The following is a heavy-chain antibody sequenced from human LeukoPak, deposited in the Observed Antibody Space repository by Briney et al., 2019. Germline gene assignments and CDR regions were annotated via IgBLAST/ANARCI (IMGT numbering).Heavy chain of an antibody. J-gene: IGHJ5*02. D-gene: IGHD3-22*01. V-gene: IGHV3-20*04. Sequence: GGSLRLSCAASGFTFDDYGMSWVRQAPGKGLEWVSGINWNGGSTGYADSVKGRFTISRDNAKNSLYLQMNSLRAEDTALYYCARGLEIDYYDSSGYPNWFDPWGQGTLVTVSS. CDR3: ARGLEIDYYDSSGYPNWFDP. CDR1: GFTFDDYG. CDR2: INWNGGST.